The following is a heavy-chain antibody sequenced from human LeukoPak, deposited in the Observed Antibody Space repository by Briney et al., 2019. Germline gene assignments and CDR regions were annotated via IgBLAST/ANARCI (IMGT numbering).Heavy chain of an antibody. J-gene: IGHJ4*02. D-gene: IGHD2/OR15-2a*01. Sequence: PGGSLRLSCAASGFTFSSYAMSWVRQAPGKGLQWVSAFSGSGGSTYYADSVKGRFTISRDNSRNTLYLQMNSLRAEDTAVYYCARSGLSLFGFWGQGTLVTVSS. CDR3: ARSGLSLFGF. CDR1: GFTFSSYA. CDR2: FSGSGGST. V-gene: IGHV3-23*01.